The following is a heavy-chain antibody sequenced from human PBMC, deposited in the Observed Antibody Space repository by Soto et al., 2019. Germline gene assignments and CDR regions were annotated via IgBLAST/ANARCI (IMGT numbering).Heavy chain of an antibody. CDR1: GFTFSSYW. V-gene: IGHV3-7*05. D-gene: IGHD3-10*01. CDR2: IKQDGSEK. Sequence: PGGSLRLSCAASGFTFSSYWMSWVRQAPGKGLEWVANIKQDGSEKYYVDSVKGRFTISRDNAKNSLYLQMNSLRAEDTAVYYCARDTLEWFGELRLYYFDYWGQGTLVTVSS. J-gene: IGHJ4*02. CDR3: ARDTLEWFGELRLYYFDY.